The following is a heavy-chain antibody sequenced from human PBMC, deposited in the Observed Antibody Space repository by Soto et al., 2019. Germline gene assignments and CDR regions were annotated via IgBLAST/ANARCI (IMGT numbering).Heavy chain of an antibody. V-gene: IGHV3-30*18. CDR2: ISYDGSNK. Sequence: LRLSCASSGFTFSSYGMHWVRQAPGKGLEWVAVISYDGSNKYYADSVKGRFTISRDNSKNTLYLQMSSLKPEDTAVYYCAKDTELQAYYYYYGMDVWGQGTAVTISS. CDR3: AKDTELQAYYYYYGMDV. D-gene: IGHD1-7*01. J-gene: IGHJ6*02. CDR1: GFTFSSYG.